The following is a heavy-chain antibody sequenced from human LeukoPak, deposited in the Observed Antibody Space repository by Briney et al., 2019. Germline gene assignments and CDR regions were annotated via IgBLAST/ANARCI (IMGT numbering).Heavy chain of an antibody. V-gene: IGHV4-30-4*01. CDR1: GGSISSGDYC. Sequence: PSQTLSLTCTVSGGSISSGDYCWSWIRQPPGKGLEWIGYIYYSGSTYYNPSLKSRVTISVDTSKNQFSLKLSSVTAADTAVYYCARWGNYGGNSGLQFDYWGQGTLVTVSS. D-gene: IGHD4-23*01. J-gene: IGHJ4*02. CDR3: ARWGNYGGNSGLQFDY. CDR2: IYYSGST.